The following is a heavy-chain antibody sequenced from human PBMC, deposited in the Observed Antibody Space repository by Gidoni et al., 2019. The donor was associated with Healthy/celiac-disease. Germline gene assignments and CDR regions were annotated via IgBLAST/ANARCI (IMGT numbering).Heavy chain of an antibody. Sequence: QITLKESGPTLVKPTQTLTLTCTFSGFSLSTSGVGVGWIRQPPGKALEWLALIYWDDDKRYSPSLKSRLTITKDTSKNQVVLTMTNMDPVDTATYYCAHYSFLDYYDSSGYYYGFDYWGQGTLVTVSS. CDR3: AHYSFLDYYDSSGYYYGFDY. CDR2: IYWDDDK. CDR1: GFSLSTSGVG. V-gene: IGHV2-5*02. D-gene: IGHD3-22*01. J-gene: IGHJ4*02.